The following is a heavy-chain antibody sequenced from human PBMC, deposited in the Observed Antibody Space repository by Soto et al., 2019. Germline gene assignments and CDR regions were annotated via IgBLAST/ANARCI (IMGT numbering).Heavy chain of an antibody. D-gene: IGHD2-15*01. CDR3: ARDRGCSGGICYRDLGY. CDR2: ISSTSNTI. V-gene: IGHV3-48*01. CDR1: GFTFNSYS. J-gene: IGHJ4*02. Sequence: EVQLVESGGGLVQPGGSVRLSCAASGFTFNSYSMSWVRQAPGNGLEWVSYISSTSNTIYYADSVKGRFTISRDNAKNSLNLHMNSLSAEDRAVYYCARDRGCSGGICYRDLGYWGQGNLGTVSS.